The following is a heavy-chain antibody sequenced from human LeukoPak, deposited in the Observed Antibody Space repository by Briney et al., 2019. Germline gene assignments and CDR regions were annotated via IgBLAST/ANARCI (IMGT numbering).Heavy chain of an antibody. J-gene: IGHJ4*02. CDR1: GFTVSTNF. CDR2: INTGGST. V-gene: IGHV3-53*01. Sequence: GGSLRLSCAASGFTVSTNFITWVRQAPGKGLEWVSVINTGGSTYYADPVKGRFTISRDNSKNTVYLQMKSVRAEDTAVYYCAREDALDYWGQGMLVTVSS. D-gene: IGHD2-8*01. CDR3: AREDALDY.